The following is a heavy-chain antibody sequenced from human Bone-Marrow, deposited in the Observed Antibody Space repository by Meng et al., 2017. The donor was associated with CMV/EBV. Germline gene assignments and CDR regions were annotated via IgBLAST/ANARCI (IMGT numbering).Heavy chain of an antibody. CDR3: ARWYVLGMDV. CDR1: GFTFSSYW. V-gene: IGHV3-7*01. D-gene: IGHD2-15*01. Sequence: ESLKISCAASGFTFSSYWMSWVRQAPGKGLEWVANIKQDGSEKYYVDSVKGRFTISRDNAKNSLYLQMNSLRAEDTAVYYCARWYVLGMDVWGQGTTVTVSS. J-gene: IGHJ6*02. CDR2: IKQDGSEK.